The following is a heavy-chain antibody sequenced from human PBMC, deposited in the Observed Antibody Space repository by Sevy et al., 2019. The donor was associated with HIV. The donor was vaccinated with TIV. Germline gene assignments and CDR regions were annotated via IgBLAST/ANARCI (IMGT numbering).Heavy chain of an antibody. J-gene: IGHJ4*02. CDR1: GFTFSNAW. V-gene: IGHV3-15*01. D-gene: IGHD1-26*01. Sequence: GGSLRLSCAASGFTFSNAWMSWVRQAPGKGLEWVGRIKSKIDGGTTDYAAPVKGRFTISRDDSKNTLYLQMNSLKTEDTAVYYCTTDRRGNYFFDYWGPGTLVTVSS. CDR2: IKSKIDGGTT. CDR3: TTDRRGNYFFDY.